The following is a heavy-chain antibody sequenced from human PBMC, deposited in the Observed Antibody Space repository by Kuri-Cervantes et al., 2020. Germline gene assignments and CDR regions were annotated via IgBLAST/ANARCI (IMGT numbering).Heavy chain of an antibody. J-gene: IGHJ6*02. V-gene: IGHV3-30*03. CDR1: GFTFSSYG. CDR2: ITHDGSNQ. CDR3: ARELGYCSGGSCWMNYYYYYGMDV. Sequence: GESLKISCVASGFTFSSYGMHWVRQAPGKGLEWVAIITHDGSNQYYADSVKGRFTISRDNSKNTLYLQMNSLRAEDTAVYYCARELGYCSGGSCWMNYYYYYGMDVWGQGTTVTVSS. D-gene: IGHD2-15*01.